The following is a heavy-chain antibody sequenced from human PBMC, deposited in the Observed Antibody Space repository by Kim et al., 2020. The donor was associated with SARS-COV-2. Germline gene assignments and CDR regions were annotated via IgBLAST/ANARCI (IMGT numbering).Heavy chain of an antibody. CDR1: GFTFNTYG. D-gene: IGHD1-26*01. CDR2: ISYDVSKK. Sequence: GGSLRLSCEASGFTFNTYGIHWVRQAPGKGLEWVAVISYDVSKKYYVDSVKGRFTISRDNSKNTLYLQMNSLRIEDTAVYYCAKSFSGSYFGYDYWGQGTLVTVSS. CDR3: AKSFSGSYFGYDY. J-gene: IGHJ4*02. V-gene: IGHV3-30*18.